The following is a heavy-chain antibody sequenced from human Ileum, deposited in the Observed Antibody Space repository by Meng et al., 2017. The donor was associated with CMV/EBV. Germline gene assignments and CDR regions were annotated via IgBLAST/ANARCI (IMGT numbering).Heavy chain of an antibody. CDR1: GFSFNNYW. V-gene: IGHV3-7*01. CDR3: ARPSPYVYSSPGA. J-gene: IGHJ6*02. D-gene: IGHD6-19*01. CDR2: ISPDGSEK. Sequence: GGSLRLSCAASGFSFNNYWMNWIRQAPGKGLEWVAKISPDGSEKYYVDSVKGRFTISRDNAKSSLYLQMNSLRAEDMAVYSCARPSPYVYSSPGAWGQGTTVTVSS.